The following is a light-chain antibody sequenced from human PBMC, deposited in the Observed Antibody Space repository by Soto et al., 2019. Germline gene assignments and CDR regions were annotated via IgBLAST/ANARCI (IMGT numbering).Light chain of an antibody. V-gene: IGKV1-5*01. CDR3: QQYNSVSLLT. CDR2: DVS. CDR1: QSVSGW. Sequence: RMTKSRSTLSESERDTVTFTCRASQSVSGWLAWYQQKPGEAPKLLIYDVSALKRGVPPRFSGSGSGTEFTLTISSLQPDDFATYYCQQYNSVSLLTFGGGTKVDIK. J-gene: IGKJ4*01.